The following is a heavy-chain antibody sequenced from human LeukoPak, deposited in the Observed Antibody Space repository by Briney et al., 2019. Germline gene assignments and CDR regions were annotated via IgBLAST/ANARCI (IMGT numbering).Heavy chain of an antibody. CDR1: GFTFSSSTFGSYT. J-gene: IGHJ4*02. V-gene: IGHV3-21*01. Sequence: GESLRLSCATSGFTFSSSTFGSYTMNWVRQAPGKGLEWVSSISSTGTYIYYTDSVKGRFTISRDIANSLLYLQMNSLRADGTAVYYCARDLDYSTGFDYWGQGTLVTVSS. CDR3: ARDLDYSTGFDY. CDR2: ISSTGTYI. D-gene: IGHD4-11*01.